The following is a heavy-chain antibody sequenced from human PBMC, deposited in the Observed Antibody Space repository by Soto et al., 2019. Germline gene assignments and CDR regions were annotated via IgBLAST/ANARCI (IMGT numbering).Heavy chain of an antibody. CDR2: ISWDGGST. V-gene: IGHV3-43*01. CDR3: AKDIHYDSSGYPSQGMDV. Sequence: GGSLRLSCAASGFTFDDYTMHWVRQAPGKGLEWVSLISWDGGSTYYADSVKGRFTISRDNSKNSLYLQMNSLRTEDTALYYCAKDIHYDSSGYPSQGMDVWGQGTTVTVSS. D-gene: IGHD3-22*01. CDR1: GFTFDDYT. J-gene: IGHJ6*02.